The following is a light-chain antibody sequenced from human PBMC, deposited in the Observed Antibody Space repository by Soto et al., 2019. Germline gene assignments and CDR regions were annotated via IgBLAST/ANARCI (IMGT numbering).Light chain of an antibody. CDR1: TSNIGSNT. V-gene: IGLV1-44*01. Sequence: QSALTQPPSASGTPGQGVPISCSGITSNIGSNTVNWYQQLPGTAPKLLIYNNNQRPSGVPDRFSGSKSGTSASLAIGGFQSEDEADYYCAAWDDSLNGYVFGTGTKVTVL. CDR2: NNN. J-gene: IGLJ1*01. CDR3: AAWDDSLNGYV.